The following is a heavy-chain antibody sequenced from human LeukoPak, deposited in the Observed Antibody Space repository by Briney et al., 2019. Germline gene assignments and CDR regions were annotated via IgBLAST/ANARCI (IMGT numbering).Heavy chain of an antibody. CDR1: GYTFTDCY. J-gene: IGHJ6*03. D-gene: IGHD5-18*01. CDR2: IIPIFGTA. V-gene: IGHV1-69*13. CDR3: ARGSRQLWSPRYYYYYYMDI. Sequence: GASVKVSCKASGYTFTDCYMHWVRQAPGQGLEWMGGIIPIFGTANYAQKFQGRVTITADESTSTAYMELSSLRSEDTAVYYCARGSRQLWSPRYYYYYYMDIWGKGTTVTISS.